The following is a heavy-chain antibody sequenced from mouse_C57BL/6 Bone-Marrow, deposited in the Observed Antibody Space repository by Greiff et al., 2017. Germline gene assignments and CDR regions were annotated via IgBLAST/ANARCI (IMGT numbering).Heavy chain of an antibody. CDR2: IYPGDGDT. CDR1: GYAFSSSW. D-gene: IGHD1-1*01. J-gene: IGHJ3*01. CDR3: ARYGRFAY. V-gene: IGHV1-82*01. Sequence: QVQLQQSGPELVKPGASVKISCKASGYAFSSSWMNWVKQRPGKGLEWIGRIYPGDGDTNYNGKFKGKATLTADKSSSTAYMQLSSLTSEDSAVYFCARYGRFAYWGQGTLVTVSA.